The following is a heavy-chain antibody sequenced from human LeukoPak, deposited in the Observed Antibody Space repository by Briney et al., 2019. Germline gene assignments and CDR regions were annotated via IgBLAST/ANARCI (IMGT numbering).Heavy chain of an antibody. Sequence: SETLSLTCTVSGGSLSSGSYYWSWIRQAAGKGVEWIGRIYTGGSTNYNPSLKSRVTISVDTSKNQFSLKLSSVTAADTAVYYCARDKRGGSPYYFDYWGQGTLVTVSS. V-gene: IGHV4-61*02. CDR2: IYTGGST. CDR3: ARDKRGGSPYYFDY. J-gene: IGHJ4*02. D-gene: IGHD2-15*01. CDR1: GGSLSSGSYY.